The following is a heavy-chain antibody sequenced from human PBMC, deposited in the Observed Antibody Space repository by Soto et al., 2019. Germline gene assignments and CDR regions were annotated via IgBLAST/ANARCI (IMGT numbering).Heavy chain of an antibody. CDR2: ISSSSSYT. J-gene: IGHJ4*02. CDR3: AIYLMILGLLRCIDY. CDR1: GFTFSDYY. Sequence: SGGSLRLSCAASGFTFSDYYMSWIRQAPGKGLEWVSYISSSSSYTNYADSVKGRFTISRDNAKNSLYLQMNSLRAEDTAVYYCAIYLMILGLLRCIDYRGQGLRVTGS. V-gene: IGHV3-11*06. D-gene: IGHD3-3*01.